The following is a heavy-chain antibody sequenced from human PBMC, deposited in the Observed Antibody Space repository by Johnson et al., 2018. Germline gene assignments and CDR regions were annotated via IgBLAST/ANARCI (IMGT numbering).Heavy chain of an antibody. Sequence: VQLLESGGGVVQPGRSLRLSCAASGFTFSSYGMHWVRQAPGKGLEWVAVISYDGSNKYYADSVKGRFTIPRDNSKNTLYLQMHSPGAEDTAVYACAKDQGGSYPGDYYYGMDVWGQGTTVTVSS. D-gene: IGHD1-26*01. CDR3: AKDQGGSYPGDYYYGMDV. CDR2: ISYDGSNK. V-gene: IGHV3-30*18. CDR1: GFTFSSYG. J-gene: IGHJ6*02.